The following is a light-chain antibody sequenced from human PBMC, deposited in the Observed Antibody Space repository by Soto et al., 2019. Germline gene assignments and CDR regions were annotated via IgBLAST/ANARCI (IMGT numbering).Light chain of an antibody. CDR3: HEYSGYEFT. CDR1: QSISTW. Sequence: DVQMTKSPSTLSASLGYGFTIACRASQSISTWLAWYQQKPGRAPKLLMFDASNLQSGVPSRFSGSGSGTEFTLTINSLQPDDLATYYCHEYSGYEFTFGGGTKVDIK. CDR2: DAS. J-gene: IGKJ4*01. V-gene: IGKV1-5*01.